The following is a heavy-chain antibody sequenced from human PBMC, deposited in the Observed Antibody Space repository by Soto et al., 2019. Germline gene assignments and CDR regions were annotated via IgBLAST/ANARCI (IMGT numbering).Heavy chain of an antibody. V-gene: IGHV3-33*01. CDR3: ARVHFHDSGGYYPRTNYYYGMDV. J-gene: IGHJ6*02. CDR1: GFTFSSYG. Sequence: PGGSLRLSCAASGFTFSSYGMHWVRQAPGKGLEWVAVIWYDGSNKYYADSVKGRFTISRDNSKNTLYLQMNSLRAEDTAVYYCARVHFHDSGGYYPRTNYYYGMDVWGQGTTVTVSS. D-gene: IGHD3-22*01. CDR2: IWYDGSNK.